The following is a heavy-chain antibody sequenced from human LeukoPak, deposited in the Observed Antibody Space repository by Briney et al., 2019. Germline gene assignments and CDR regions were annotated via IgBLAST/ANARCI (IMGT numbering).Heavy chain of an antibody. D-gene: IGHD3-10*01. J-gene: IGHJ4*02. CDR2: INHNGNVN. CDR1: GFTFSSYW. Sequence: GGSLRLSCAASGFTFSSYWMNWARQAPGKGLEWVASINHNGNVNYYVDSVKGRFTISRDNSKNTLYLQVNSLRAEDAAVYYCAKESGRYYGSGFCDYWGQGTLVTVSS. V-gene: IGHV3-7*03. CDR3: AKESGRYYGSGFCDY.